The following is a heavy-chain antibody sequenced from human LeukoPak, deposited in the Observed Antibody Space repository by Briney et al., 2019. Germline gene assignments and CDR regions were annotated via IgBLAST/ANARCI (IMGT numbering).Heavy chain of an antibody. CDR2: ISDDGSNK. CDR3: ARGNYAPGAFDI. CDR1: GFSFSYYG. D-gene: IGHD2-2*01. J-gene: IGHJ3*02. V-gene: IGHV3-30*03. Sequence: GGSLRLSCAASGFSFSYYGMHWVRQAPGKGLAWVALISDDGSNKLYADSVKGRFTISRDNSKNTLYLQMNSLRTEDTAVYYCARGNYAPGAFDIWGQGTMVTVSS.